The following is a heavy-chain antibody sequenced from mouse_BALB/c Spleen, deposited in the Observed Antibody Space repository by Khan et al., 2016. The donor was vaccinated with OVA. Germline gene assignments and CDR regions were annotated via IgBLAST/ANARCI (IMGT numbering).Heavy chain of an antibody. CDR3: TNGNYGWFAY. CDR1: GFTFSTFV. D-gene: IGHD2-1*01. V-gene: IGHV5-9-3*01. Sequence: EVELVESGGGLVQPGGSLKLSCSASGFTFSTFVMSWVRQTPEKRLEWVATISSDGTYIYYSDSVKGRFTISRDNAKNTLYLQMNNLRSEDTAMYYCTNGNYGWFAYWGQGTLVTVSA. CDR2: ISSDGTYI. J-gene: IGHJ3*01.